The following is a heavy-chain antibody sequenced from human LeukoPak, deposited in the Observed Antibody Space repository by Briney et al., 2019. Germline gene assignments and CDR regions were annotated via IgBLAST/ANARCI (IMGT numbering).Heavy chain of an antibody. V-gene: IGHV1-24*01. CDR3: AREVRGYSGYDLNWFDP. CDR1: GDTLTELS. CDR2: FDPEHGEM. Sequence: ASVKVSFKVSGDTLTELSTHWVRQAPGKGLEWMGGFDPEHGEMIYAQKLQGRVTMTTDTSTSTAYMELRSLRSDDTAVYYCAREVRGYSGYDLNWFDPWGQGTLVTVSS. D-gene: IGHD5-12*01. J-gene: IGHJ5*02.